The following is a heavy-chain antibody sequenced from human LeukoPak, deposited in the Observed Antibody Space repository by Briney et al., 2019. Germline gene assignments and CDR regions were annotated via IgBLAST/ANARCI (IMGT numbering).Heavy chain of an antibody. Sequence: PGGSLRLSCAASGFTFSSYEMNWVRQAPGKGLEWLSYNSSSGSTIYYADSVKGRFTISRDNAKNSLYLQMNSLRAEDTAVYYCASFSNQNGHYDAFDIWGQGTMVTVSS. V-gene: IGHV3-48*03. CDR2: NSSSGSTI. CDR1: GFTFSSYE. D-gene: IGHD1-14*01. CDR3: ASFSNQNGHYDAFDI. J-gene: IGHJ3*02.